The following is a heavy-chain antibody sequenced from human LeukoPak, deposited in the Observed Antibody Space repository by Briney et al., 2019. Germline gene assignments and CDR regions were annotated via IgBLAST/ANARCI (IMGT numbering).Heavy chain of an antibody. J-gene: IGHJ6*03. CDR2: IYTSGST. CDR3: ARQDTAMVRDYYYYYMDV. V-gene: IGHV4-4*09. Sequence: NPSETLSLTCTVSGGSISSYYWSWIRQPPGKGLEWIGYIYTSGSTNYNPSLKSRVTISVDTSKNQFSLKLSSVTAADTAVYYCARQDTAMVRDYYYYYMDVWGKGTTVTVSS. D-gene: IGHD5-18*01. CDR1: GGSISSYY.